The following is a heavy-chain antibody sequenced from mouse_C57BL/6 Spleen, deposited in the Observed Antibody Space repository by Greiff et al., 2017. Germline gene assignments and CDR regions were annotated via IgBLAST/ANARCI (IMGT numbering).Heavy chain of an antibody. CDR2: IDPSDSYT. V-gene: IGHV1-50*01. CDR3: ESHYCGSSRFAY. J-gene: IGHJ3*01. CDR1: GYTFTSYW. D-gene: IGHD1-1*01. Sequence: VQLQQPGAELVKPGASVKLSCKASGYTFTSYWMQWVKQRPGQGLEWIVEIDPSDSYTNYNQKFKSKATLTVDTSSSTAYMQLSSLTSADSSVYYCESHYCGSSRFAYWGQWTLVTVSA.